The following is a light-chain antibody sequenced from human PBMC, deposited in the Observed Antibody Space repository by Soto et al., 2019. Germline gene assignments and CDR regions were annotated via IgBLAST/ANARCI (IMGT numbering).Light chain of an antibody. CDR3: QQYGSSGT. Sequence: EIVLTQSPGTLSLSPGERATLSCRASQSVSNNYLAWYQQKPGQAPRLLIYGASNMATGIPDRFSGSGSGTDFTLTISRLEPEVFAVYYCQQYGSSGTFGQGTKVEIK. V-gene: IGKV3-20*01. CDR1: QSVSNNY. J-gene: IGKJ1*01. CDR2: GAS.